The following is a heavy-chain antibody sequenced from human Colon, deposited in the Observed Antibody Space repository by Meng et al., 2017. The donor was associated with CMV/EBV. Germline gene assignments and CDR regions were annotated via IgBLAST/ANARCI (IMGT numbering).Heavy chain of an antibody. D-gene: IGHD2-15*01. CDR1: GFTFSCYG. J-gene: IGHJ6*02. CDR2: IRYDGSDE. Sequence: GESLKISCAASGFTFSCYGMHWVRQAPGKGLEWLSFIRYDGSDEYYADSVKGRFTVSRDNSQNTLYLQMKSLRVEDSAVYYCAKAHDIVRSRGRDVWGQGTPVTVSS. V-gene: IGHV3-30*02. CDR3: AKAHDIVRSRGRDV.